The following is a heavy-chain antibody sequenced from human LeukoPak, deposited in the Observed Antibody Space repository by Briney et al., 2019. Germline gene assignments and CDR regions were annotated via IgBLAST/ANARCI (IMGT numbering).Heavy chain of an antibody. CDR2: ISAYNGNT. J-gene: IGHJ4*02. V-gene: IGHV1-18*01. CDR3: ARDLRVAAAPPFDY. Sequence: VASVKVSCKASGYTFTSYGISWVRQAPGQGLEWMGWISAYNGNTNYAQKLQGRVTMTTDTSTSTAYMELRSLRSDDTAVYYCARDLRVAAAPPFDYWGQGTLVTVSS. D-gene: IGHD6-13*01. CDR1: GYTFTSYG.